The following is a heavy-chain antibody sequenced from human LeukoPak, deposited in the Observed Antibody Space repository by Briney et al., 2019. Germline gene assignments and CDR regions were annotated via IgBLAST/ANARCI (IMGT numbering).Heavy chain of an antibody. V-gene: IGHV3-30*02. CDR3: AKDWRSSTSFDP. CDR2: INYDGSKQ. D-gene: IGHD2-2*01. Sequence: GGSLRLSCAASGFTFRSFGMHWVRQTPGKGLEWVAFINYDGSKQYYADSVKGRFTISRDNSKNTLYLQMNSLRAEDTAVYYCAKDWRSSTSFDPWGQGTLVTVSS. J-gene: IGHJ5*02. CDR1: GFTFRSFG.